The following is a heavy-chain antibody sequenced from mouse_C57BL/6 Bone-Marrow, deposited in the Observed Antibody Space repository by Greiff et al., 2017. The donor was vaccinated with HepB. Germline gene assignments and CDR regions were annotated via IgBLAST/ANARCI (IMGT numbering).Heavy chain of an antibody. Sequence: EVQLKESGAELVRPGASVKLSCTASGFNIKDDYMHWVKQRPEQGLEWIGWIDPENGDTEYASKFQGKATITADTSSNTAYMQLSSLTSEDTAVYYCTTARQLRLRSLDYWGQGTTLTVSS. CDR3: TTARQLRLRSLDY. CDR2: IDPENGDT. J-gene: IGHJ2*01. V-gene: IGHV14-4*01. CDR1: GFNIKDDY. D-gene: IGHD3-2*02.